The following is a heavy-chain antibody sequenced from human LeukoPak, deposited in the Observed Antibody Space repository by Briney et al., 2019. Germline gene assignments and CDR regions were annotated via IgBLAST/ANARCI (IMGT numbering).Heavy chain of an antibody. V-gene: IGHV3-23*01. CDR3: ARDVGSNFDY. J-gene: IGHJ4*02. CDR1: GFTFPNYV. D-gene: IGHD1-26*01. CDR2: ISGSGGNT. Sequence: GGSLRLSCAASGFTFPNYVMSWVRQAPGKGLEWVSAISGSGGNTYYADSVKGRFTISRDNSKNTLYLQMNSLRAEDTAVYYCARDVGSNFDYWGQGTLVTVSS.